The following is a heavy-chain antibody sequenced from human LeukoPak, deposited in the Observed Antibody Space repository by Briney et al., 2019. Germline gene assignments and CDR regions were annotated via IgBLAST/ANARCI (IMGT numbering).Heavy chain of an antibody. J-gene: IGHJ6*04. CDR2: ISSSGSTI. CDR3: ARAGYCSSTSCPSHYYYGMDV. D-gene: IGHD2-2*01. Sequence: PGGSLRLSCAASGFTFSSYEMNWVRQAPGKGLEWVSYISSSGSTISYADSVKGRFTISRDNAKNSLYLQVNSLRAEDTAVYYCARAGYCSSTSCPSHYYYGMDVWGKGTTVTVSS. V-gene: IGHV3-48*03. CDR1: GFTFSSYE.